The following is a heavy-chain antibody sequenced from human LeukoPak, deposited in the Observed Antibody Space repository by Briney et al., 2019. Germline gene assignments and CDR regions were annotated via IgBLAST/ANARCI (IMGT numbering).Heavy chain of an antibody. CDR3: AKTYDLLTGYSVFDS. Sequence: SETLSLTCTVSTGSISSDSYSWGWIRQPPGKGLEWTGTIYYNGNTYYSPSLKSRVTISVDTSKNQFSLKLSSMTAADTAVCYCAKTYDLLTGYSVFDSWGEGILVTVSS. CDR2: IYYNGNT. J-gene: IGHJ5*01. V-gene: IGHV4-39*01. D-gene: IGHD3-9*01. CDR1: TGSISSDSYS.